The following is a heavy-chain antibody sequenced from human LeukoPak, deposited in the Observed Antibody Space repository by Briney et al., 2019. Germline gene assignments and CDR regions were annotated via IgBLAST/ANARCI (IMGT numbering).Heavy chain of an antibody. V-gene: IGHV3-21*01. J-gene: IGHJ5*02. CDR1: GFSFSGYS. CDR3: ARGITGMYYYDP. D-gene: IGHD3-10*01. CDR2: ISSGSSYI. Sequence: GGSLRLSCAASGFSFSGYSMNWVRQAPGKGLGWVSVISSGSSYIYYADSVKGRFTISRDNAKNSLYLQINSLRAEDTAVYYCARGITGMYYYDPWGQGTLVTVSS.